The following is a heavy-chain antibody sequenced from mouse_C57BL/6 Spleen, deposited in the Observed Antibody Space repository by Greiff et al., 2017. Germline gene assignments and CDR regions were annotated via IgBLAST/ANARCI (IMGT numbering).Heavy chain of an antibody. D-gene: IGHD1-1*01. Sequence: VQLQQPGAELVKPGASVKIPCKASGYTFTDYNMDWVKQSHGKSLEWIGDINPNNGGTIYNQKFKGKATLTVDKSSSTAYMELRSLTSEDTAVYYCARGMVLLRYPFAYWGQGTLVTVSA. CDR3: ARGMVLLRYPFAY. CDR2: INPNNGGT. J-gene: IGHJ3*01. CDR1: GYTFTDYN. V-gene: IGHV1-18*01.